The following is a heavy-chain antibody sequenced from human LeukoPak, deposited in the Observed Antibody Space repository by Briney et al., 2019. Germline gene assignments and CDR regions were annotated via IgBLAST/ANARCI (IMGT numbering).Heavy chain of an antibody. V-gene: IGHV3-66*01. CDR3: ARDVYDSSGYTRFFDY. CDR2: IYSGGST. J-gene: IGHJ4*02. CDR1: GFTVSSNY. Sequence: GGSLRLSCAASGFTVSSNYMSWVRQAPGKGLEWVSVIYSGGSTYYADSVKGRLTISRDNSKNTLYLQMNSLRAEDTAVYYCARDVYDSSGYTRFFDYWGQGTLVTVSS. D-gene: IGHD3-22*01.